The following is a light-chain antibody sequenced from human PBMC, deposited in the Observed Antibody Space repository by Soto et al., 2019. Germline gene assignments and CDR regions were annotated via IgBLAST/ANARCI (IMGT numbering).Light chain of an antibody. CDR2: TAS. V-gene: IGKV1-9*01. J-gene: IGKJ1*01. CDR3: QHYNSYSEA. Sequence: IQLTPFPSSRSASVGDRVTITCRASQGICSSLDWYQQTPGKAPKLLIYTASTLQSGVPSRFSGSGSGTEFTLTISSLQPDDFATYYCQHYNSYSEAFGQGTKVDIK. CDR1: QGICSS.